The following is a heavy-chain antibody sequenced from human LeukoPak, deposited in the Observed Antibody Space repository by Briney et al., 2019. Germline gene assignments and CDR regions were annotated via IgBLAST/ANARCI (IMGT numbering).Heavy chain of an antibody. D-gene: IGHD6-25*01. V-gene: IGHV1-8*01. CDR1: GYTFTSYD. CDR2: MNPNSGNT. Sequence: ASVKVSCKASGYTFTSYDINWVRQATGQGLEWMGWMNPNSGNTGYAQKFQGRVTMTRNTSISTAYMELSSLRSEDTAVYYCARGLFEKGGYYFDYWGQGTLVTVSS. J-gene: IGHJ4*02. CDR3: ARGLFEKGGYYFDY.